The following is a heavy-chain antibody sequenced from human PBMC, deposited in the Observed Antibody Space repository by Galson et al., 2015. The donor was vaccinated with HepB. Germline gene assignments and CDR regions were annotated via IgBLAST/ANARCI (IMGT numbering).Heavy chain of an antibody. CDR1: GFTFDDYA. Sequence: SLRLSCAASGFTFDDYAMHWVRQAPGKGLEWVSGISWNSGSIGHADSVKGRFTISRDNAKNSLYLQMNSLRAEDTALYYCAKGRMTTKSNFDYWGQGTLVTVSS. V-gene: IGHV3-9*01. CDR2: ISWNSGSI. J-gene: IGHJ4*02. CDR3: AKGRMTTKSNFDY. D-gene: IGHD4-17*01.